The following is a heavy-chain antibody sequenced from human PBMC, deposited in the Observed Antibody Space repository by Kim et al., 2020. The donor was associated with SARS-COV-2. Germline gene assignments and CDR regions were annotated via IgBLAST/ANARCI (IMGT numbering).Heavy chain of an antibody. Sequence: GGSLRLSCAASGFTFDDYAMHWVRQAPGKGLEWVSGISWNSGSIGYADSVKGRFTISRDNAKNSLYLQMNSLRAEDTALYYCAKDKKVLTGYGYYFDYWGQGTLVTVSS. D-gene: IGHD3-9*01. J-gene: IGHJ4*02. CDR1: GFTFDDYA. V-gene: IGHV3-9*01. CDR2: ISWNSGSI. CDR3: AKDKKVLTGYGYYFDY.